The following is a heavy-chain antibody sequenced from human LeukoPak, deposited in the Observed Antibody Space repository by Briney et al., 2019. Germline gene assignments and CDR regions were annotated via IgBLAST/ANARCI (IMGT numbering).Heavy chain of an antibody. Sequence: GGSLRLSCAASEFTFSSYGMHWVRQAPGKGLEWVAVIWYDGSNKYYADSVKGRFTISRDNSKNTLYLQMNSLRAEDTAVYYCARDRGYYDSSGYHDYWGQGTLVTVSS. CDR1: EFTFSSYG. V-gene: IGHV3-33*01. CDR2: IWYDGSNK. CDR3: ARDRGYYDSSGYHDY. J-gene: IGHJ4*02. D-gene: IGHD3-22*01.